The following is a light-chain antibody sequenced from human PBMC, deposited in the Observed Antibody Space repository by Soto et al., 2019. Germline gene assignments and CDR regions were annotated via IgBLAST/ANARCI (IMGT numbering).Light chain of an antibody. V-gene: IGKV3D-20*01. CDR2: DAS. CDR1: QSVSSNY. CDR3: QQYGSSPLT. Sequence: PGERATLSCGASQSVSSNYLAWYQQKPGLAPRRLIFDASSRATGIPVRFSGSGYGTDFTLTISRLEPEDFAVYYCQQYGSSPLTFGQGTRLEIK. J-gene: IGKJ5*01.